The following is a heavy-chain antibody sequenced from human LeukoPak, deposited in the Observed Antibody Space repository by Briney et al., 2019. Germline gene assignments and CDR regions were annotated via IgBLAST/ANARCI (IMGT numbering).Heavy chain of an antibody. J-gene: IGHJ5*02. D-gene: IGHD3-3*01. CDR2: FDPEDGET. CDR1: GYTLTELS. Sequence: ASVKVSCKVSGYTLTELSMHWVRQAPGKGLEWMGGFDPEDGETIYAQKFQGRVTMTEDTSTGTAYMELSSLRSEDTAVYYCATDYYDFWSGYLPPFDPWGQGTLVTVSS. V-gene: IGHV1-24*01. CDR3: ATDYYDFWSGYLPPFDP.